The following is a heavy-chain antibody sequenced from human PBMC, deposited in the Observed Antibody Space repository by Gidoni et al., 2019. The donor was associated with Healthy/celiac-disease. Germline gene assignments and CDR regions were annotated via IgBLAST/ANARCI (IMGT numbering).Heavy chain of an antibody. CDR3: ARGGRGEGAFDI. V-gene: IGHV4-31*02. J-gene: IGHJ3*02. D-gene: IGHD2-21*01. CDR2: TDYSGST. Sequence: GLIGSTDYSGSTYYNPSLKSRVTISVDTSKNQFSLKLSSVTAADTAVYYCARGGRGEGAFDIWGQGTMVTVSS.